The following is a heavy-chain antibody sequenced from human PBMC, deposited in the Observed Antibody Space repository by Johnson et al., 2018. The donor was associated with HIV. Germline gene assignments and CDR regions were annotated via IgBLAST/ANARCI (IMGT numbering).Heavy chain of an antibody. CDR2: IGTAGDT. CDR1: GFTFSSYD. V-gene: IGHV3-13*01. CDR3: AAGIAVAGLRGNAFDI. Sequence: VHLVESGGGLVQPGGSLRLSCAASGFTFSSYDMHWVRQATGKGLEWVSAIGTAGDTYYPGSVKGRFTISRDNAKNSLYLQMNSLRAEDTAVYYCAAGIAVAGLRGNAFDIWGQGTMVTVSS. J-gene: IGHJ3*02. D-gene: IGHD6-19*01.